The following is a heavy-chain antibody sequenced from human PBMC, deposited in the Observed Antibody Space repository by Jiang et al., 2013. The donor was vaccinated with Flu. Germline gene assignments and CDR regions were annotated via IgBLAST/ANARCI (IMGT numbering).Heavy chain of an antibody. CDR2: IDWDGDK. Sequence: KPTQTLTLTCTFSGFSLSTSGMCVSWIRQPPGKALEWLARIDWDGDKYYSTSLKTRLTISKDTSKNQVVLTMTNMDPVDTATYYCARVNRIAAAGTLYYYYYYGMDVWGQGTTVAVSS. CDR3: ARVNRIAAAGTLYYYYYYGMDV. CDR1: GFSLSTSGMC. V-gene: IGHV2-70*11. J-gene: IGHJ6*02. D-gene: IGHD6-13*01.